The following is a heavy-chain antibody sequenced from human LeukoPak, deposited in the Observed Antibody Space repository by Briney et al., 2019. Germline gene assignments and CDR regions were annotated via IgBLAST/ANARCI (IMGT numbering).Heavy chain of an antibody. CDR1: GGSISSSSYY. D-gene: IGHD4-23*01. CDR2: IYYSGST. CDR3: ARDRRGGNFFDY. J-gene: IGHJ4*02. V-gene: IGHV4-39*02. Sequence: SETLSLTCTVSGGSISSSSYYWGWIRQPPGKGLEWIGSIYYSGSTYYNPSLKSRVTISVDTSKNQFSLKLSSVTAADTAVYYCARDRRGGNFFDYWGQGTLVSVSS.